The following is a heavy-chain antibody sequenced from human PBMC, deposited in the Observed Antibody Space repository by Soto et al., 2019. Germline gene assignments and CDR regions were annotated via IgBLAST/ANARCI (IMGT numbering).Heavy chain of an antibody. D-gene: IGHD3-9*01. Sequence: QVQLVQSGAEVKKPGSSVKVSCKASGGTFSSYAISWVRQAPGQGLEWMGGIIPIFGTANYAQKFQGRVTITADESTSTAYMELSSLRSEDTAVYYCGRVPPGAYDILTGYPYYFDYWGQGTLVTVSS. CDR2: IIPIFGTA. J-gene: IGHJ4*02. CDR3: GRVPPGAYDILTGYPYYFDY. CDR1: GGTFSSYA. V-gene: IGHV1-69*01.